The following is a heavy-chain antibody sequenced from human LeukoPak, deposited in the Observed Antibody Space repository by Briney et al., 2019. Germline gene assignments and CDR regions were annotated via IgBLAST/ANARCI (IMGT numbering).Heavy chain of an antibody. V-gene: IGHV1-2*02. CDR2: INPNSGGT. CDR3: ARDHYDFWSGPTLADYFDY. Sequence: GASVKVSCQASGYTFTGYYMHWVRQAPGQGLEWVGWINPNSGGTNYAQKFQGRVTMTTDTSTSTAYMELRSLRSDDTAVYYCARDHYDFWSGPTLADYFDYWGQGTLVTVSS. D-gene: IGHD3-3*01. J-gene: IGHJ4*02. CDR1: GYTFTGYY.